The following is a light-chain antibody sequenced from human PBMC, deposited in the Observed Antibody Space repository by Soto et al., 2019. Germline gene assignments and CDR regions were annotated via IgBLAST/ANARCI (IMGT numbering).Light chain of an antibody. J-gene: IGKJ1*01. V-gene: IGKV4-1*01. CDR1: QSVLFSSNNENY. CDR3: QQYFDMPWT. Sequence: DIVMTQSPDSLAVSLGERATINCKSSQSVLFSSNNENYLAWYQQKPGQPPKLLIYWASNRESGVPDRVGGCGSGTDFTLTISSLQAEDVAVYYCQQYFDMPWTFGQGTKVEIK. CDR2: WAS.